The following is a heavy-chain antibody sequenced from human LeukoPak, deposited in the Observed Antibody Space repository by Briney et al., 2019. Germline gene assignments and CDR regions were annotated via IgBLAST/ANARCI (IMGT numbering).Heavy chain of an antibody. CDR3: AREGYYGSGSPPSLYFDY. Sequence: GGSLRLSCAASGFTFSSYGMHWVRQAPGKGLEWVAVIYYDGSNKYYADSVKGRFTISRDNSRSTLYLQMNSLRPEDTAIYYCAREGYYGSGSPPSLYFDYWGQGTLVTVSS. CDR2: IYYDGSNK. CDR1: GFTFSSYG. D-gene: IGHD3-10*01. V-gene: IGHV3-30*03. J-gene: IGHJ4*02.